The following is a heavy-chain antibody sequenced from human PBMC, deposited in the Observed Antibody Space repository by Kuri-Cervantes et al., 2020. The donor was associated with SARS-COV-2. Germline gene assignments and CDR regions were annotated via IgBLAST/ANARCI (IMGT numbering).Heavy chain of an antibody. J-gene: IGHJ4*02. V-gene: IGHV4-34*01. Sequence: SETLSLSCAVYGGSFNDYWWSWVRQPPGTGLEWIGDIKHSGSTNCNPSLKSRVTISVDTSKKQFSLKLTSVTAADTAVYYCARGVPGFWGPGTLVTVSS. CDR2: IKHSGST. CDR3: ARGVPGF. CDR1: GGSFNDYW.